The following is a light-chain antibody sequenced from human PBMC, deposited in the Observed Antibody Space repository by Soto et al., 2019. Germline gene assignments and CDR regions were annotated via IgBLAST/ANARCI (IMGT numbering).Light chain of an antibody. CDR1: QSVSSSY. V-gene: IGKV3-15*01. J-gene: IGKJ4*01. CDR3: QQYNNWPLT. Sequence: EIVLTQSPGTLSLSPGERATLSCRASQSVSSSYLAWYQQKPGQAPRLLIYGASTRAAGIPARFSGSGSGTAFTLTISSLHSEDFAVYYCQQYNNWPLTFGGGTKVDI. CDR2: GAS.